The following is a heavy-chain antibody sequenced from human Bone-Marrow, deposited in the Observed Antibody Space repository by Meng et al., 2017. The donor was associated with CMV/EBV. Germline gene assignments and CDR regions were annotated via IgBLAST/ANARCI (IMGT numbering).Heavy chain of an antibody. D-gene: IGHD6-19*01. V-gene: IGHV1-2*02. CDR3: ARSRGWSRFDY. CDR2: INPNDDT. Sequence: QGLLVELGGRVKKPGDSGMVTCKASGYTVTYYYIHWVRQAPGQWLEWMGWINPNDDTNYAQNFQGRVTMTRDMSINTVYMELSRLTSDDTAVYYCARSRGWSRFDYWGLGTLVTVSS. CDR1: GYTVTYYY. J-gene: IGHJ4*02.